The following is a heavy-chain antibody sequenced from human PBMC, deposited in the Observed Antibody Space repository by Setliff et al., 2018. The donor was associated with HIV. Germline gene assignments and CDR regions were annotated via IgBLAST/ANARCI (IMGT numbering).Heavy chain of an antibody. CDR2: IYYSGST. V-gene: IGHV4-39*01. D-gene: IGHD3-22*01. Sequence: SETLSLTCTVSGGSISNSRYYWSWIRQPPGKGLEWIGSIYYSGSTYYNPSLKSRVTISVDTSKNQFSLKLSSVTAADAAVYYCASRIYYYDSNNFLREEGFDPWGQGTLGTVS. CDR3: ASRIYYYDSNNFLREEGFDP. J-gene: IGHJ5*02. CDR1: GGSISNSRYY.